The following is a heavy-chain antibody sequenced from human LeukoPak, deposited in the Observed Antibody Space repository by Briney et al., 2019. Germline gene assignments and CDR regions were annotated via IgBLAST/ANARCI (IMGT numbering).Heavy chain of an antibody. Sequence: GRSLRLSCAASGFTFSSYAMSWVRQAPGKGLEWVSSISDSGGSTYYADSVKGRFTISRDNSKNTLFLQMNSLRAEDTAVYYCAKDDLDSSGYYYYSAYWGQGTLVTVSS. D-gene: IGHD3-22*01. CDR2: ISDSGGST. V-gene: IGHV3-23*01. CDR3: AKDDLDSSGYYYYSAY. J-gene: IGHJ4*02. CDR1: GFTFSSYA.